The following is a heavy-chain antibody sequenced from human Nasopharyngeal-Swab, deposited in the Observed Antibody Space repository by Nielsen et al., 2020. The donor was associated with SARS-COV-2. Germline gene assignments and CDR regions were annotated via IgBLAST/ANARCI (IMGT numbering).Heavy chain of an antibody. Sequence: SETLSLTCTVSGYSISSGYYWGWMRQAPGKGLEWIGSIYHSGSTYYNPSLKSRVTIPVDTSKNQFSLKLSSVTAADTAVYYCARDWSYYYDSSGLEDDYWGQGTQVTVSS. CDR1: GYSISSGYY. V-gene: IGHV4-38-2*02. D-gene: IGHD3-22*01. J-gene: IGHJ4*02. CDR2: IYHSGST. CDR3: ARDWSYYYDSSGLEDDY.